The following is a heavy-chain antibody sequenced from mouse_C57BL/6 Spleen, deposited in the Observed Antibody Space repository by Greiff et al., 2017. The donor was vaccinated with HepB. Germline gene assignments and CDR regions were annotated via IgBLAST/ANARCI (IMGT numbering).Heavy chain of an antibody. J-gene: IGHJ4*01. CDR1: GYTFTSYW. V-gene: IGHV1-50*01. CDR2: IDPSDSYT. CDR3: ARSLYYSNYYYYAMDY. D-gene: IGHD2-5*01. Sequence: VQLQQPGAELVKPGASVKLSCKASGYTFTSYWMQWVKQRPGQGLEWIGEIDPSDSYTNYNQKFKGKATLTVDTSSSTAYMQLSSLTSEDSAVYYCARSLYYSNYYYYAMDYWGQGTSVTVSS.